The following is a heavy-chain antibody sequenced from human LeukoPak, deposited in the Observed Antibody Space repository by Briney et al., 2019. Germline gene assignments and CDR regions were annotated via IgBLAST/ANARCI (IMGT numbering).Heavy chain of an antibody. J-gene: IGHJ4*02. CDR1: GFTFSSYS. CDR3: AREAPTVTHYFDY. Sequence: GGSLRLSCAASGFTFSSYSMNWVRQAPGKGLEWVSSISSSSSYIYYADSVKGLFTISRDNAKNSLYLQMNSLRAEDTAVYYCAREAPTVTHYFDYWGQGTLVTVSS. CDR2: ISSSSSYI. D-gene: IGHD4-17*01. V-gene: IGHV3-21*01.